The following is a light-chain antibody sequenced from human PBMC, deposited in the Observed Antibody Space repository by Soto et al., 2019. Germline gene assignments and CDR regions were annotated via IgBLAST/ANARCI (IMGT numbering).Light chain of an antibody. CDR3: QQDNIFPVT. CDR2: AAS. Sequence: DIQMTQSPSSVSASVGDRVTITCRASQGISNWLAWYQQKPGRAPKILIYAASSLQSGVSSRFSGGGSGTDITLTISSLQTEDFLPYYCQQDNIFPVTFGPGPKWISN. CDR1: QGISNW. V-gene: IGKV1D-12*01. J-gene: IGKJ3*01.